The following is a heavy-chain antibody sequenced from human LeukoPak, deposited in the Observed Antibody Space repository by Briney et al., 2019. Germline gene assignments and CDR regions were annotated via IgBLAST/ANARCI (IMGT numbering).Heavy chain of an antibody. CDR1: GFTFSSYA. CDR2: LSTNGGST. V-gene: IGHV3-64D*06. CDR3: VKDRHIDLVAGYNYGMDV. J-gene: IGHJ6*04. D-gene: IGHD5-12*01. Sequence: PGGSLRLSCSASGFTFSSYAIHWVRQAPGMGLEYVSALSTNGGSTYYADSVKGRFTISRDNSKNTLYLQMSSLRVEDTAVYYCVKDRHIDLVAGYNYGMDVWGKGTTVTVTS.